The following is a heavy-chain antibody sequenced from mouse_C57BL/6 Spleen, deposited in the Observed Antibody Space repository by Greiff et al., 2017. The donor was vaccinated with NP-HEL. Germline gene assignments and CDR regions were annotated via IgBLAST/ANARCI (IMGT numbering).Heavy chain of an antibody. V-gene: IGHV1-64*01. CDR3: ARNDYDEGTGYAMDY. D-gene: IGHD2-4*01. CDR1: GYTFTSYW. Sequence: VQLKQPGAELVKPGASVKLSCKASGYTFTSYWMHWVKQRPGQGLEWIGMIHPNSGSTNYNEKFKSKATLTVDKSSSTAYMQLSSLTSEDSAVYYCARNDYDEGTGYAMDYWGQGTSVTVSS. CDR2: IHPNSGST. J-gene: IGHJ4*01.